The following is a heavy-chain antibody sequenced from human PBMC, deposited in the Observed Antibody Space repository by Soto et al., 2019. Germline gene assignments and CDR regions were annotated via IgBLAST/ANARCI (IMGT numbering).Heavy chain of an antibody. V-gene: IGHV3-30-3*01. D-gene: IGHD2-2*01. J-gene: IGHJ3*02. CDR3: THCISTSCYPGGAFDI. CDR1: GFTFSSYA. CDR2: ISYDGSNK. Sequence: GGSLRLSCAASGFTFSSYAMRWVRQAPGKGLEWVAVISYDGSNKYYADSVKGRFTISRDNSKNTLYLQMNSLRAEDTAVYYCTHCISTSCYPGGAFDIWGQGTMVTVSS.